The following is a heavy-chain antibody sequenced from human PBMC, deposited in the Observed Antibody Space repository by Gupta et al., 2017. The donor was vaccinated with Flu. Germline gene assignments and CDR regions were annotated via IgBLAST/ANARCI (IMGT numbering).Heavy chain of an antibody. D-gene: IGHD1-26*01. CDR2: ISSSSTYI. V-gene: IGHV3-21*01. J-gene: IGHJ4*02. CDR3: ARGVSAVNYFDY. Sequence: VRQAPGKGLEWVSSISSSSTYIYYADSVKGRFTISRDNAKNSLYLQMNSLRAEDTAVYYCARGVSAVNYFDYWGQGTLVTVSS.